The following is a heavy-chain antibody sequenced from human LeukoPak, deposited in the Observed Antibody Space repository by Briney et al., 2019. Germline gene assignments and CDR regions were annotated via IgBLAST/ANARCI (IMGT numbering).Heavy chain of an antibody. CDR2: MNPNSGNT. CDR3: ARGAANYDFWSGYSFFDY. D-gene: IGHD3-3*01. J-gene: IGHJ4*02. Sequence: GASVKVSCKASGYTFTSYDINWVRQATGQGLEWMGWMNPNSGNTGYAQKFQGRVTITRNTSISTAYMELSSLRSEDTAVYYCARGAANYDFWSGYSFFDYWGQGTLVTVSS. V-gene: IGHV1-8*03. CDR1: GYTFTSYD.